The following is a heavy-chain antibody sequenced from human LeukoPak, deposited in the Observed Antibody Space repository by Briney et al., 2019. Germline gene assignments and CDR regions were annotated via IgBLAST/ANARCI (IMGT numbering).Heavy chain of an antibody. CDR3: ARWNYDILTGYPHYFDY. CDR1: GGSLSGYY. CDR2: INHSGST. D-gene: IGHD3-9*01. Sequence: SETLSLACAVYGGSLSGYYWSWIRQPPGEGLEWIGEINHSGSTNYNPSLKSRVTISVDTSKNQFSLKLSSVTAADTAVYYCARWNYDILTGYPHYFDYWGQGTLVTVSS. J-gene: IGHJ4*02. V-gene: IGHV4-34*01.